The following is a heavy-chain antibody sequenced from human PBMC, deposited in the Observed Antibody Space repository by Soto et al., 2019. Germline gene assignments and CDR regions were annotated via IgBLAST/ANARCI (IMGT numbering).Heavy chain of an antibody. Sequence: ASVKVSCKVSGYTLTELSMHWVRQAPGKGLEWMGDFDPEDGETIYAQKFQGRVTMTEDTSTDTAYMELSSLRSEDTAVYYCATDSPKYCSSTSCFKWGWFDPWGQGTLVTVSS. J-gene: IGHJ5*02. V-gene: IGHV1-24*01. CDR3: ATDSPKYCSSTSCFKWGWFDP. CDR2: FDPEDGET. CDR1: GYTLTELS. D-gene: IGHD2-2*01.